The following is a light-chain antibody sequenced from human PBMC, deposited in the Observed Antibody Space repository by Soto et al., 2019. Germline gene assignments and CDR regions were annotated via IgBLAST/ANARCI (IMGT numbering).Light chain of an antibody. Sequence: IVMTQSPATLSVSPGERATLSCRASQRVSRNLAWYQQKPGQAPRLLIYDASTRATGIPDRFSGSGSETEFTLTISSLQSEDFAVYFCQQYYDWPTFGQGTKVDIK. CDR3: QQYYDWPT. CDR2: DAS. J-gene: IGKJ1*01. V-gene: IGKV3-15*01. CDR1: QRVSRN.